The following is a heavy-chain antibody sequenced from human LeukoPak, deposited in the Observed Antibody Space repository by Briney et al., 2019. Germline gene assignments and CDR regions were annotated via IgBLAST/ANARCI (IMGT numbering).Heavy chain of an antibody. CDR3: ARGATRRIGPARY. CDR2: MNPNSGNT. J-gene: IGHJ4*02. CDR1: GHTFTSYD. D-gene: IGHD1-1*01. Sequence: GASVKVSCKASGHTFTSYDINRVRQATGQGLEWMGWMNPNSGNTGYAQKFQGRVTITRNTSISTAYVELSSLRSEDTAVYYCARGATRRIGPARYWGQGTLVTVSS. V-gene: IGHV1-8*03.